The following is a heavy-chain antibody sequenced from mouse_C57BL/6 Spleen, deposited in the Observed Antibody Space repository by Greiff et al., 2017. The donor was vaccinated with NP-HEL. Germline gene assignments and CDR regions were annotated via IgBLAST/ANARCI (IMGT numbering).Heavy chain of an antibody. J-gene: IGHJ4*01. CDR2: IRNKANGYTT. Sequence: EVKLVESGGGLVQPGGSLSLSCAASGFTFTDYYMSWVRQPPGKALEWLGFIRNKANGYTTEYSASVKGRFTISRDNSQSILYLQMNALGAEDSATYYCARFDGKGPSMDYWGQGTSVTVSS. CDR3: ARFDGKGPSMDY. D-gene: IGHD2-1*01. CDR1: GFTFTDYY. V-gene: IGHV7-3*01.